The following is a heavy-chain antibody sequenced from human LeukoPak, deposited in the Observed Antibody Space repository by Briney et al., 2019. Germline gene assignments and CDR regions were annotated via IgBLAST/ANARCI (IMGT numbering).Heavy chain of an antibody. V-gene: IGHV4-34*01. D-gene: IGHD4-17*01. CDR2: IHHSRGT. Sequence: SETLSLTCAVPGGSFSGFYWTWMRQSPGKGPEWIGEIHHSRGTNYNPSLNSRVTISEDTSKNQFSLTLNSVTAADTAVYYCARENTVTTDYWGQGTLVTVSS. J-gene: IGHJ4*02. CDR1: GGSFSGFY. CDR3: ARENTVTTDY.